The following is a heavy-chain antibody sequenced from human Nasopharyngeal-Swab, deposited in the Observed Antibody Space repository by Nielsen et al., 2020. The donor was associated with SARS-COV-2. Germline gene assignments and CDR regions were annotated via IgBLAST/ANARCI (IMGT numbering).Heavy chain of an antibody. V-gene: IGHV1-69*04. J-gene: IGHJ4*02. Sequence: SVKVSCKASGGTFSSYAISWVRQAPGQGLVWMGRIIPILGIANYAQKFQGRVTITADKSTSTAYMELSSLRSEDTAVYYCARSVGYYDSSGYYNYFDYWGQGTLVTVSS. CDR3: ARSVGYYDSSGYYNYFDY. CDR1: GGTFSSYA. CDR2: IIPILGIA. D-gene: IGHD3-22*01.